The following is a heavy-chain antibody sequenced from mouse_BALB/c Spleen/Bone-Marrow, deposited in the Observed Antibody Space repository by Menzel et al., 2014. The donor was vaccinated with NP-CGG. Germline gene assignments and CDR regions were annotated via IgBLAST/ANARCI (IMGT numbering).Heavy chain of an antibody. CDR1: VYTFSSYW. Sequence: VKLADCGSEVIKPGPQAKIPIKATVYTFSSYWIEWVKQRPGHGLEWIGEILPGSGNTHYNEKFKGKATFTADTSSNTAYMQLSSLTSEDSAVYYCTIQRFACWGKGTLFPDTA. CDR2: ILPGSGNT. V-gene: IGHV1-9*01. CDR3: TIQRFAC. J-gene: IGHJ3*01.